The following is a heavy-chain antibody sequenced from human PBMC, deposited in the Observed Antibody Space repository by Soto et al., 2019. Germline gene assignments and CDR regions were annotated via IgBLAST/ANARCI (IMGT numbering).Heavy chain of an antibody. D-gene: IGHD6-19*01. Sequence: QVQLVQSGAEVKKPGASVKVSCKASGYTFTSYAMRWVRQAPGQRLEWMGWINAGNGNTKYSQKFQGRVTITRDTSASTAYMELSSLRSEDTAVYYCARERVAGLNWFDPWGQGTLVTVSS. CDR2: INAGNGNT. CDR1: GYTFTSYA. CDR3: ARERVAGLNWFDP. V-gene: IGHV1-3*01. J-gene: IGHJ5*02.